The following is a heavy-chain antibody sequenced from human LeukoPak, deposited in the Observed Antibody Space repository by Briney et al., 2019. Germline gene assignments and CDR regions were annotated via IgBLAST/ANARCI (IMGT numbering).Heavy chain of an antibody. J-gene: IGHJ4*02. CDR3: AKDLSSGPD. CDR2: ITGSGLTT. V-gene: IGHV3-23*01. CDR1: GFNFSTYS. Sequence: PGGSLKLSCAASGFNFSTYSMNWVRQAPGKGLKWVSAITGSGLTTYYADSVKGRFTISRDNSKNTLYLQMNSLRAEDTAVYYCAKDLSSGPDWGQGILVTVSS.